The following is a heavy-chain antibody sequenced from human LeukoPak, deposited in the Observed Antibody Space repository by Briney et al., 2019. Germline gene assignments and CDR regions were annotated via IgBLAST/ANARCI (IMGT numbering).Heavy chain of an antibody. CDR1: GGSISSYY. CDR3: ARGVAARPFDI. Sequence: RTSETLSLTCTVSGGSISSYYWSWIRQPPGKGLEWIGYIYYGGSTNYNPSLKSRVTISVDTSKNQFSLKLSSVTAADTAVYYCARGVAARPFDIWGQGTMVTVSS. CDR2: IYYGGST. J-gene: IGHJ3*02. D-gene: IGHD6-13*01. V-gene: IGHV4-59*01.